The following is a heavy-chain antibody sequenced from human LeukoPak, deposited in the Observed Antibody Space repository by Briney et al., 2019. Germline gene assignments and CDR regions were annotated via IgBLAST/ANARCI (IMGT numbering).Heavy chain of an antibody. J-gene: IGHJ3*02. CDR2: IRYDGSNK. V-gene: IGHV3-30*02. Sequence: GGSLRLSCVASGFSFTTHAMGWVRQAPGKGLEWVAFIRYDGSNKYYADSVKGRFTISRDNSKNTLYLQMNSLRAEDTAVYYCAKDTSVVTFAFDIWGQGTMVTVSS. D-gene: IGHD2-15*01. CDR1: GFSFTTHA. CDR3: AKDTSVVTFAFDI.